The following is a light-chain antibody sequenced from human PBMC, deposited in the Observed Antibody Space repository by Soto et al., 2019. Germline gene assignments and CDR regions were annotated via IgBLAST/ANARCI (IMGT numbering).Light chain of an antibody. Sequence: QSVLTQPPSLSGTPGQTVTISCLGSRSNIGSAIVHWYQQLPGTAPKHLIYMNNQRPSGVPDRFSGSKSGTSASLVITGLRPEDGADYYCVAWDDNLSSRVFGGGTKLTVL. CDR3: VAWDDNLSSRV. CDR2: MNN. J-gene: IGLJ3*02. V-gene: IGLV1-47*01. CDR1: RSNIGSAI.